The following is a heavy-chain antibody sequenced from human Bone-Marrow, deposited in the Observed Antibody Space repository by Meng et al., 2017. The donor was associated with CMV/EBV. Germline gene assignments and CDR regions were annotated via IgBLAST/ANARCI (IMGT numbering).Heavy chain of an antibody. CDR3: AAGWDIVVVPADYYYYYGMDV. CDR1: GFTSTSSA. D-gene: IGHD2-2*01. Sequence: SVKVSCKASGFTSTSSAVQWVRQARGQRLEWIGWIVVGSGNTNYAQKFQERVTITRDMSTSTAYMELSSLRSEDTAVYYCAAGWDIVVVPADYYYYYGMDVWGQGTTVTVSS. J-gene: IGHJ6*02. V-gene: IGHV1-58*01. CDR2: IVVGSGNT.